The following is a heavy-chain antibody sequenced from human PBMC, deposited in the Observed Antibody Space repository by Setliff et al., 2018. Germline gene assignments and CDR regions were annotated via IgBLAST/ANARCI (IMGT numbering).Heavy chain of an antibody. J-gene: IGHJ6*02. Sequence: GGSLRLSCVASGFTFNNAWMNWVRQAPGKGLEWLGRIKKSSDGGKTDDASPVKGRFTISRDDSKNTLYLQMNSLKTEDTGVYFCATDNGPSYSMDIWGQGTTVTVSS. D-gene: IGHD2-21*01. CDR1: GFTFNNAW. CDR2: IKKSSDGGKT. V-gene: IGHV3-15*01. CDR3: ATDNGPSYSMDI.